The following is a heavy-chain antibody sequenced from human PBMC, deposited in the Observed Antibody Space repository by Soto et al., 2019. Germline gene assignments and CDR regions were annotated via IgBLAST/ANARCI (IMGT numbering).Heavy chain of an antibody. Sequence: EVQLVESGGGLVQPGGSLRLSCAASGFIFSDHYMDWVRQAPGKGLEWVGRIRNKANSYTTEYAASVKGRFTMSRDDSENSLYLQMNSLKIEDTAMYYCARGSVICSVSYCYYDNWGQGTLVIVSS. CDR2: IRNKANSYTT. J-gene: IGHJ4*02. V-gene: IGHV3-72*01. D-gene: IGHD2-15*01. CDR1: GFIFSDHY. CDR3: ARGSVICSVSYCYYDN.